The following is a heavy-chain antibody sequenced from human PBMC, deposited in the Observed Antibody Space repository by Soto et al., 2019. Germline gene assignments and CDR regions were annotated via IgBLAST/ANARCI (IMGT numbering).Heavy chain of an antibody. CDR2: INAGNGNT. V-gene: IGHV1-3*01. CDR1: GYTFTSYA. J-gene: IGHJ4*02. D-gene: IGHD5-18*01. Sequence: QVQLVQSGAEVKKPGASVKVSCKASGYTFTSYAMHWVRQAPGQRLEWMGWINAGNGNTKYSQKFQGRVTITRDTSASTAYMELISLRSEDTAVYYCARGLNGYLHYFDYWGQGTLVTVSS. CDR3: ARGLNGYLHYFDY.